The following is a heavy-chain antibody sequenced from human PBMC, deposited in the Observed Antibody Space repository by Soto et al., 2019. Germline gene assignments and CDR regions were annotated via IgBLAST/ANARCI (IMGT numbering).Heavy chain of an antibody. CDR1: GFTFSTDG. J-gene: IGHJ6*02. D-gene: IGHD3-16*01. Sequence: QVQLVESGGGLVQPGKSLRLSCAASGFTFSTDGMHWVRQAPGKGLEWLAVISHDGDQKYFADSVKGRFTISRDNSKNTPYSQLDSLRVEDTAVYFCAKDARFDGMDVWGRGTTVTVS. CDR3: AKDARFDGMDV. CDR2: ISHDGDQK. V-gene: IGHV3-30*18.